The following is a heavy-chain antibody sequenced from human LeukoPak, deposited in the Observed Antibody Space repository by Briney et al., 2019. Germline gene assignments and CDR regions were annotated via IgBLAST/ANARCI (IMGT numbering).Heavy chain of an antibody. Sequence: SETLSLTCSVSDGSMISYHWSWIRQPAGKGLEWIGRIYTSGSTDYNPSLMSRVTMSVDTSKNQFSLKLSSVTAADTAVYYCARVGGSGSYYYAMDVWGQGTTVTVSS. CDR1: DGSMISYH. CDR2: IYTSGST. J-gene: IGHJ6*02. V-gene: IGHV4-4*07. D-gene: IGHD3-10*01. CDR3: ARVGGSGSYYYAMDV.